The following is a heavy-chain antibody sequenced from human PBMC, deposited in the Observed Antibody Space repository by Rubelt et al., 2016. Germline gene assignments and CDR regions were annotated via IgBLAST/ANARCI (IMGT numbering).Heavy chain of an antibody. CDR1: GLTVRSNY. CDR3: AKEPDFWSAQNWFDP. D-gene: IGHD3-3*01. Sequence: PGGSLRLSCGASGLTVRSNYMSWVRQAPGKGLEWVSMINSAGDTYYADSVKGRFVISRDNSKNTLYLQMSSLRAEDTAVYFCAKEPDFWSAQNWFDPWGQGTLVTVSS. J-gene: IGHJ5*02. CDR2: INSAGDT. V-gene: IGHV3-66*01.